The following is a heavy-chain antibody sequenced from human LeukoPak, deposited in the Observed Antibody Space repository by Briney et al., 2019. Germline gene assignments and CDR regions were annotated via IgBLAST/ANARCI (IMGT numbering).Heavy chain of an antibody. D-gene: IGHD4-23*01. CDR1: GFTFSSFQ. Sequence: GGSLRLSCAASGFTFSSFQMNWVRQAPGKGLEWVSYINSRVTTMFYADSVKGRFTISRDNARNSLYLQMNSLRAEDTAVYYCARDTGGNSGGIDYWGRGALVTVSS. CDR2: INSRVTTM. V-gene: IGHV3-48*03. CDR3: ARDTGGNSGGIDY. J-gene: IGHJ4*02.